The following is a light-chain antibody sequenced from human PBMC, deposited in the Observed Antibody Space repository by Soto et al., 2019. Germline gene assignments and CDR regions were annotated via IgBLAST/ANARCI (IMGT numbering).Light chain of an antibody. CDR3: QQYDDWPS. V-gene: IGKV3-20*01. J-gene: IGKJ1*01. CDR2: GAS. CDR1: QSVGKS. Sequence: EIVLTQSPGTLSLSPGERATLSCRASQSVGKSLAWYQQKPGQAPRLLIYGASTRATGIPDRFSGSGSGTDLTLTISRLEPEDFAVYYCQQYDDWPSFGQGTKVE.